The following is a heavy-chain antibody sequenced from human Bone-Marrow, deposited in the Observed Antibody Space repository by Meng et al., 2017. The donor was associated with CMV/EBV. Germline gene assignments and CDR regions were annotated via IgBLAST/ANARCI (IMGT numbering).Heavy chain of an antibody. CDR2: ILNKANGYVT. V-gene: IGHV3-72*01. Sequence: GESLKISCAASGFIFSDHHMDWFRQAPGKGLQWVGRILNKANGYVTQYAASVQGRFILSREDSDNSLFLQMNSLKTGDAALYYCARDSMRGEGFDHWGQGTLVTVSS. CDR1: GFIFSDHH. J-gene: IGHJ5*02. D-gene: IGHD2/OR15-2a*01. CDR3: ARDSMRGEGFDH.